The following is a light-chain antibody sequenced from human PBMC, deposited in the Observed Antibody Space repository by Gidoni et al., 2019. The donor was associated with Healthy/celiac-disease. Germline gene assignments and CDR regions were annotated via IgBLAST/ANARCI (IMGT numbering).Light chain of an antibody. CDR1: HAISSW. V-gene: IGKV1D-12*01. CDR3: QQANSFPPT. Sequence: IQMTQSPSSVSASVEDRVTITWRASHAISSWLAWYQQKPGKAPKLLIYAASSLQSGVPSRFSGSGSGTDFTLTISSLQPEDFATYYCQQANSFPPTFGGGTKVEIK. CDR2: AAS. J-gene: IGKJ4*01.